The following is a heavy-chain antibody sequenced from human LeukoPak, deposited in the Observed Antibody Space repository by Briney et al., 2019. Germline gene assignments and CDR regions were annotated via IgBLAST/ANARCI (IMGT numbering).Heavy chain of an antibody. CDR2: IYYSGST. D-gene: IGHD4-11*01. J-gene: IGHJ4*02. CDR1: GGSISSYY. Sequence: SETLSLTCTVSGGSISSYYWSWIRQPPGKGLEWIGYIYYSGSTDYNPSLKSRVTISVDTSKNQFSLKLSSVTAADTAVYYCGREGVTKYYFDYWGQGTLVSVSS. CDR3: GREGVTKYYFDY. V-gene: IGHV4-59*01.